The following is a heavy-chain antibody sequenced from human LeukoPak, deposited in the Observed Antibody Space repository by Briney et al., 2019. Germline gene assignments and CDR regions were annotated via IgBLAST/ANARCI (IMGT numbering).Heavy chain of an antibody. D-gene: IGHD3-22*01. Sequence: PSETLSLTCTVSGGSISSSSYYWGWIRQPPGKGLEWIGSIYYSGSTYYNPSLKSRVTISVDTSKNQFSLKLSSVTAADTAVYYCARDLIRYYDSSGSPSRNYWGQGTLVTVSS. CDR1: GGSISSSSYY. CDR3: ARDLIRYYDSSGSPSRNY. CDR2: IYYSGST. V-gene: IGHV4-39*07. J-gene: IGHJ4*02.